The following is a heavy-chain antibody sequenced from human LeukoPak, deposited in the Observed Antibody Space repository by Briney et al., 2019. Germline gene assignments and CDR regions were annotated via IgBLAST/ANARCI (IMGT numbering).Heavy chain of an antibody. CDR3: ATTHRYDFWRSYYYYYDMDV. J-gene: IGHJ6*02. CDR2: IYYSGST. CDR1: GGSISSGGYY. D-gene: IGHD3-3*01. Sequence: SQTLSLTCTVSGGSISSGGYYWSWIRQHPGKGLEWIGYIYYSGSTYYNPSLKSRVTISVDTSKNQFSLKLSSVTAADTAVYYCATTHRYDFWRSYYYYYDMDVWGQGTTVTVSS. V-gene: IGHV4-31*03.